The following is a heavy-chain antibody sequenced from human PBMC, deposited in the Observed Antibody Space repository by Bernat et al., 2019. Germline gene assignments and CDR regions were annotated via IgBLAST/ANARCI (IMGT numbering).Heavy chain of an antibody. D-gene: IGHD3-3*01. V-gene: IGHV4-39*01. CDR2: IYYSGST. J-gene: IGHJ5*02. CDR1: GGSISSSSYY. Sequence: QLQLQESGPGLVKPSETLSLTCTVSGGSISSSSYYWGWIRQPPGKGLEWIGSIYYSGSTYYNPSLKSRVTISVDTSKNQFSLKLSSVTAADTAVYYCAGCSQPTYYDFWSGYRDTYNWFDPWGQGTTVTVSS. CDR3: AGCSQPTYYDFWSGYRDTYNWFDP.